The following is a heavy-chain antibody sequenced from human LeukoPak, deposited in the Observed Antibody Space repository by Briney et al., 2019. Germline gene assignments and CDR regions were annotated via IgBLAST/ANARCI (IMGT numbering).Heavy chain of an antibody. Sequence: SETLSLTCTVSGGSISSYYWSWIRQPPGKGLERIGYIYYSGSTNYNPSLKSRVTISVDTSKNQFSLKLSSVTAADTAVYYCARHQQLGPGWFDPWGQGTLVTVSS. J-gene: IGHJ5*02. V-gene: IGHV4-59*08. CDR1: GGSISSYY. CDR2: IYYSGST. CDR3: ARHQQLGPGWFDP. D-gene: IGHD6-13*01.